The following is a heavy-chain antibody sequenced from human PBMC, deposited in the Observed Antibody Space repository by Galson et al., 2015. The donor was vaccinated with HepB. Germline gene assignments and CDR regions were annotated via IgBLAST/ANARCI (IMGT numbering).Heavy chain of an antibody. Sequence: SLRLSCAASGFTFRTYAVDWVRQAPGKGLEWVATIDGSGDTTYYADSAKGRFSSSRDNSDNTVYLQMSSLRADDTALYYCAKALYGDFHTGALEYWGQGTLVTVSS. V-gene: IGHV3-23*01. J-gene: IGHJ4*02. D-gene: IGHD4-17*01. CDR1: GFTFRTYA. CDR2: IDGSGDTT. CDR3: AKALYGDFHTGALEY.